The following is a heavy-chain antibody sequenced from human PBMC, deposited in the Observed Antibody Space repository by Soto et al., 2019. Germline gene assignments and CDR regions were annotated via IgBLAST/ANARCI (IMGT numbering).Heavy chain of an antibody. V-gene: IGHV1-69*01. Sequence: GXSVKVSCEASGGTFGSYAISWVREAPGQGLEWMGGIIPIFGTANYAQKFQGRVTITADESTSTAYMELSSLRSEDTAVYYCARVKYSNYPYHFDYWGQGTLVTVSS. CDR2: IIPIFGTA. CDR1: GGTFGSYA. CDR3: ARVKYSNYPYHFDY. D-gene: IGHD6-6*01. J-gene: IGHJ4*02.